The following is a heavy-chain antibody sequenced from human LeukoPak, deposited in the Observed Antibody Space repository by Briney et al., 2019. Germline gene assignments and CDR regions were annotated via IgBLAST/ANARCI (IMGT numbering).Heavy chain of an antibody. D-gene: IGHD3-3*01. J-gene: IGHJ6*02. Sequence: GASVKVSCKASGYTFTSYDINWVRQATGQGLEWMGWMNPNSGNTGYAQKFQGRVTMTRNTSISTAYMELSSLRSEDTAVHYCARGHLLRFLEWSVYYYGMDVRGQGTTVTVSS. CDR1: GYTFTSYD. V-gene: IGHV1-8*01. CDR3: ARGHLLRFLEWSVYYYGMDV. CDR2: MNPNSGNT.